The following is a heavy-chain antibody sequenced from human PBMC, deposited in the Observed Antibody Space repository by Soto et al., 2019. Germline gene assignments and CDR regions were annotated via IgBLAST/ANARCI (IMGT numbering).Heavy chain of an antibody. D-gene: IGHD3-22*01. V-gene: IGHV1-2*04. J-gene: IGHJ3*02. CDR1: GYTFTGYY. CDR3: ARDRYYYDSSGYVGAFDI. CDR2: INPNSGGT. Sequence: ASVKVSCKASGYTFTGYYMHWVRQAPGQGLEWMGWINPNSGGTNYAQKFQGWVTMTRDTSISTAYMEQSRLRSDDTAVYYFARDRYYYDSSGYVGAFDIWGQGTMVTVSS.